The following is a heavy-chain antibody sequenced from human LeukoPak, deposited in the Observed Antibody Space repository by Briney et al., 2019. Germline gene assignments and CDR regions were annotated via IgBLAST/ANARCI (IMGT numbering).Heavy chain of an antibody. CDR1: GLTGSHNY. CDR3: ARGLQGYYDSLTGYYRGRYYFDY. D-gene: IGHD3-9*01. V-gene: IGHV3-53*01. Sequence: GGSLRLSCAASGLTGSHNYVSWVRQAPGKGLEWVSAIHTSGDTCYADSVKGRFTISRDTSKNTLYLQINSLRVEDTAVYYCARGLQGYYDSLTGYYRGRYYFDYWGQGTLVTVSS. J-gene: IGHJ4*02. CDR2: IHTSGDT.